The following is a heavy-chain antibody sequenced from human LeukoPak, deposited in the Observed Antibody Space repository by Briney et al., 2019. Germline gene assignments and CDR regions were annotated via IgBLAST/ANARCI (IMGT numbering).Heavy chain of an antibody. V-gene: IGHV3-23*01. D-gene: IGHD6-25*01. CDR1: GFTFSSYG. Sequence: PGGTLRLSCAASGFTFSSYGMSWVRQAPGKGLEWVSAISGSGGSTYYADSVKGRFTISRDNSKNTLYLQMNSLRAEDTAVYYCARDSGQAFDIWGQGTMVTVSS. J-gene: IGHJ3*02. CDR2: ISGSGGST. CDR3: ARDSGQAFDI.